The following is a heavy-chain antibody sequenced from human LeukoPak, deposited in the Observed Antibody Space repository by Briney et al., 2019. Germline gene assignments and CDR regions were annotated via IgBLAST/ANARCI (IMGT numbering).Heavy chain of an antibody. D-gene: IGHD7-27*01. V-gene: IGHV3-21*01. CDR2: ISSSSSYI. CDR3: ARTGDRIAFDI. CDR1: GFTFSSYS. J-gene: IGHJ3*02. Sequence: GGSLRLSXAASGFTFSSYSMNWARQAPGKGLEWDSSISSSSSYIYYADSVKGRFTISRDNAKNSLYLQMNSLRAEDTAVYYCARTGDRIAFDIWGQGTMVTVSS.